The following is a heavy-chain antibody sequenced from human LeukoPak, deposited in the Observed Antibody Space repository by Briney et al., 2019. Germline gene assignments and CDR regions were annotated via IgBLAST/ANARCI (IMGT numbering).Heavy chain of an antibody. J-gene: IGHJ4*02. CDR3: ASSVRGVTYYYFDY. D-gene: IGHD3-10*01. V-gene: IGHV1-3*01. Sequence: ASVKVSFKASGYTFTSYAMHWVRQAPGQRLEWMGWINAGYGNTKYSQKFQGRVTITRDTSASTAYMELSSLRSEDTAVYYCASSVRGVTYYYFDYWGQGTLVTVSS. CDR1: GYTFTSYA. CDR2: INAGYGNT.